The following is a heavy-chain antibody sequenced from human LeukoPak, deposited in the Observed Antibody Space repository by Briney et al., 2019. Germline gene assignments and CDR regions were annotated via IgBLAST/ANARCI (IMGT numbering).Heavy chain of an antibody. J-gene: IGHJ5*02. CDR3: ARERSSSWYRNWFDP. CDR2: INPNSGGT. Sequence: GASVKVSCKASGYTFTGYYMHWVRQAPGQGLEWMGWINPNSGGTNYAQKFQGRVTMTRDTSISTAYMELSRLRSDDTAVYYRARERSSSWYRNWFDPWGQGTLVTVSS. V-gene: IGHV1-2*02. D-gene: IGHD6-13*01. CDR1: GYTFTGYY.